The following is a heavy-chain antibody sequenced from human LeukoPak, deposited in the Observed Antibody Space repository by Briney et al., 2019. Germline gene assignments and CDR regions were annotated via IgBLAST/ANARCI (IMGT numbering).Heavy chain of an antibody. V-gene: IGHV5-51*01. Sequence: GESLKISCQGSGYSFTSYWIAWVRQMPGKGLEWMGFIYPGDSDTRYSPSFQGQVTISVDKSTSTAYLQWSSLKASDTAMYYCARSSSTTCQDYWGQGTLVTVSS. CDR3: ARSSSTTCQDY. CDR1: GYSFTSYW. J-gene: IGHJ4*02. D-gene: IGHD2-2*01. CDR2: IYPGDSDT.